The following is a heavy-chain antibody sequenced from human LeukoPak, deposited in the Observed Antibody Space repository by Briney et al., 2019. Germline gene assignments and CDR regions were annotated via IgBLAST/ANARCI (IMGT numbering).Heavy chain of an antibody. D-gene: IGHD3-10*01. V-gene: IGHV3-74*01. CDR3: AREKFPEFGPR. CDR1: GFTFSSYW. Sequence: GVSLRLSCAASGFTFSSYWMHWVRQAPGKGLVWVSRINSDGSSTSYADSVKGRFTISRDNAKNTLYLQMNSLRAEDTAVYYCAREKFPEFGPRRGQGTLVTVSS. J-gene: IGHJ4*02. CDR2: INSDGSST.